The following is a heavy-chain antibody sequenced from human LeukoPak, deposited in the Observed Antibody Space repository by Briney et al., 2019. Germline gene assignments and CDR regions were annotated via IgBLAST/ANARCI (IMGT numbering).Heavy chain of an antibody. D-gene: IGHD3-22*01. CDR1: GGSISSSSYY. J-gene: IGHJ4*02. Sequence: SETLSLTCTVSGGSISSSSYYWGWIRQPPGKGLEWIGSIYYSGSTYYNPSLKSRVTISVDTSKNQFFLKLSSVTAADTAVYYCARRFTMIVVIPEDYFDYWGQGTLVTVSS. CDR2: IYYSGST. V-gene: IGHV4-39*01. CDR3: ARRFTMIVVIPEDYFDY.